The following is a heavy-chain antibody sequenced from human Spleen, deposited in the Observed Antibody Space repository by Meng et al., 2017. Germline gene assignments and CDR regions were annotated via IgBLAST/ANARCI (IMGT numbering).Heavy chain of an antibody. D-gene: IGHD2/OR15-2a*01. J-gene: IGHJ4*02. Sequence: GESLKISCAASGFTFNSYGVHWVRQAPGKGLEWVAVISYDGTNKHNADSVKGRFTISRDNSKNTLYLQMNSLRAEDTAVYYCARGTGVEYDNSYYFDSWGQGTLVTVSS. CDR3: ARGTGVEYDNSYYFDS. CDR1: GFTFNSYG. CDR2: ISYDGTNK. V-gene: IGHV3-30*01.